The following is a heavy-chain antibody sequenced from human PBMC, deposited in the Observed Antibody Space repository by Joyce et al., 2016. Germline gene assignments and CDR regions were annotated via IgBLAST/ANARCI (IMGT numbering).Heavy chain of an antibody. D-gene: IGHD2-2*03. J-gene: IGHJ3*02. CDR2: IIPIFGTA. Sequence: QVQLVQSGAEVRKPGSSVKVSCKASGGTFSSYAISWVRQAPGQGLEWMGGIIPIFGTANYAQKFQGRVTITADESTSTAYMELSSLRSDDTAVYYCARGGYCSSTSCYQHAFDIWGQGTMVTVSS. CDR3: ARGGYCSSTSCYQHAFDI. V-gene: IGHV1-69*01. CDR1: GGTFSSYA.